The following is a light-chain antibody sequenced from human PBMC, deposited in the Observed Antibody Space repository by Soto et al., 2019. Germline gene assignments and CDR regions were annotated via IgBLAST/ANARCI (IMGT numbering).Light chain of an antibody. CDR1: QGISSY. V-gene: IGKV1-9*01. Sequence: DIQLTQSPSFLSASVGDRVTITCRASQGISSYLAWYQQKPGKAPKLLIYAASTLQSGVPSRFSGSGSGTKFTLTISNLQPEDFATYYCQQLISYPFTFGQGTRLEIK. CDR2: AAS. CDR3: QQLISYPFT. J-gene: IGKJ5*01.